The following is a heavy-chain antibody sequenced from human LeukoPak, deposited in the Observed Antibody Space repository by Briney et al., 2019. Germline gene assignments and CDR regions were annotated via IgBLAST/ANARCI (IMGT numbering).Heavy chain of an antibody. Sequence: PGRSLRLSCAASGFTFDDYAMHWVRQAPGKGLEWVSGISWNSGSIGYADSVKGRFTISRDNAKNSLYLQMNSLRAEDTALYYCAILSRGLSGYSYAGFDYWGQGTLVTVSS. J-gene: IGHJ4*02. D-gene: IGHD5-18*01. V-gene: IGHV3-9*01. CDR3: AILSRGLSGYSYAGFDY. CDR2: ISWNSGSI. CDR1: GFTFDDYA.